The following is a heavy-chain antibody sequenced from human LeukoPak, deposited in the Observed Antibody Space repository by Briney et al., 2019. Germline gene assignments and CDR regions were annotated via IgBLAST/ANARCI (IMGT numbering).Heavy chain of an antibody. CDR2: IYYSGST. V-gene: IGHV4-59*12. CDR1: GGSISSSY. CDR3: ALGVITTDAFDI. D-gene: IGHD3-22*01. Sequence: SETLSLTCTVSGGSISSSYWSWIRQPPGKGLEWIGYIYYSGSTNYNPSLKSRVTISVDTSKNQFSLKLSSVTAADTAVYYCALGVITTDAFDIWGQGTMVTVSS. J-gene: IGHJ3*02.